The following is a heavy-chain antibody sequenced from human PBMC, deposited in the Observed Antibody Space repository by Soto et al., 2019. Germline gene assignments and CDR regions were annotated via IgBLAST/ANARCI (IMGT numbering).Heavy chain of an antibody. J-gene: IGHJ6*03. D-gene: IGHD5-12*01. CDR2: ISSSSSYI. Sequence: GGSLRLSCAASGFTFSSYSMNWVRQAPGKGLEWVSSISSSSSYIYYADSVKGRFTISRDNAKNSLYLQMNSLRAEDTAVYYCARVVMDIAATTSHYYYYYYMDVWGKGTTVTVSS. CDR1: GFTFSSYS. V-gene: IGHV3-21*01. CDR3: ARVVMDIAATTSHYYYYYYMDV.